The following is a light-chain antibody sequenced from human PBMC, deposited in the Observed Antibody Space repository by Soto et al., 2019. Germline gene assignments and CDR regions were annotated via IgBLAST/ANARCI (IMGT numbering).Light chain of an antibody. J-gene: IGLJ2*01. V-gene: IGLV2-14*03. CDR1: SSDVGGYNY. CDR3: SLYSSSSAVV. Sequence: QSALTQPASVSGSPGQSITISCTGTSSDVGGYNYVSWYQQHPGKAPKLMIYDVSNRPSGVSNRFSGSKSGNTASLTISGLQAEDEGDYYCSLYSSSSAVVFGGGTKLTVL. CDR2: DVS.